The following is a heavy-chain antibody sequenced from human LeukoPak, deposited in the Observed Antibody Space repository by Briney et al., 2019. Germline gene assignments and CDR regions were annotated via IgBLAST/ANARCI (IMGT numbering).Heavy chain of an antibody. D-gene: IGHD6-19*01. J-gene: IGHJ4*02. V-gene: IGHV4-34*01. Sequence: SETLSLTCAVYGGSFSGYYWSWIRQPPGKGLEWVGEMYLSGTTTYNPSLKSRVTISIDKSKNQFSLSLRSVTAADTAVYYCAGLVGRYSTGMYYYFDYWGPGTLVTVSS. CDR3: AGLVGRYSTGMYYYFDY. CDR2: MYLSGTT. CDR1: GGSFSGYY.